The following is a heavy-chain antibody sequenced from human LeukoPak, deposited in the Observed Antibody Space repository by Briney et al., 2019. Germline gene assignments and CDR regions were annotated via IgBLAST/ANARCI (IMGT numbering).Heavy chain of an antibody. Sequence: GGSLRLSCAVSEFTFSHFAMHWVRQAPGKGLEWVAVVSSHGNDGYYADSVMGRFTISRDNSKNTLYLQIDSLRTEDTAIYYCTRDAYNFNDFDYWGQGTLVTVSS. D-gene: IGHD5-24*01. CDR2: VSSHGNDG. J-gene: IGHJ4*02. CDR3: TRDAYNFNDFDY. CDR1: EFTFSHFA. V-gene: IGHV3-30*01.